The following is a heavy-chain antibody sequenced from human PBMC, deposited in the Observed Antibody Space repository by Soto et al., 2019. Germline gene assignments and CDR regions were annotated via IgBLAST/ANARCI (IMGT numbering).Heavy chain of an antibody. J-gene: IGHJ5*02. CDR3: ARGRIAAAGTTTGGWFDP. CDR1: GGSISGGGYS. CDR2: IYHSGST. Sequence: SETLSLTCAVSGGSISGGGYSWSWIRQPPGKGREWIGYIYHSGSTYYNPSLKSRVTISVDRFKNQFSLKLSSVTAADTAVYYCARGRIAAAGTTTGGWFDPWGQGTLVTVSS. D-gene: IGHD6-13*01. V-gene: IGHV4-30-2*01.